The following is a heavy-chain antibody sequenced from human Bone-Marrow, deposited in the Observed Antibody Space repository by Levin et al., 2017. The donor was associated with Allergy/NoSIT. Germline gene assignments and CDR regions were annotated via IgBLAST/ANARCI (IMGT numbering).Heavy chain of an antibody. Sequence: SETLSLTCAVYGGSFSGYYWSWIRQPPGKGLEWIGEINHSGSTNYNPSLKSRVTISVDTSKNQFSLKLSSVTAADTAVYYCARGPGLRYFDWLLSNIYYFDYWGQGTLVTVSS. V-gene: IGHV4-34*01. D-gene: IGHD3-9*01. CDR2: INHSGST. J-gene: IGHJ4*02. CDR1: GGSFSGYY. CDR3: ARGPGLRYFDWLLSNIYYFDY.